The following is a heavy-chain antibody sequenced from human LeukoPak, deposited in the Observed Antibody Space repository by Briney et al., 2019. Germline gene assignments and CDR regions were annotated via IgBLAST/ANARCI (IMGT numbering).Heavy chain of an antibody. CDR3: ARQKILDDNYDSSGYYVDQ. Sequence: SETLSLTCTVSGVSISSTSHAWGWSRQPPGKGLEWLGNIYNSGSSNYSPSLRSRVSISVDTSKNQFSLRLRSVTAADTAVYYCARQKILDDNYDSSGYYVDQWGQGSLVTVSS. D-gene: IGHD3-22*01. CDR1: GVSISSTSHA. V-gene: IGHV4-39*01. CDR2: IYNSGSS. J-gene: IGHJ4*02.